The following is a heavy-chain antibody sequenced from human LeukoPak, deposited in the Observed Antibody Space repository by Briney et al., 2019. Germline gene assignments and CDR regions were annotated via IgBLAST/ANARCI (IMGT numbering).Heavy chain of an antibody. CDR1: GFTFSSYG. CDR3: ARESESGSTGGAFDI. CDR2: IRYDGSNK. Sequence: GGSLRLSCAASGFTFSSYGMHWVRQAPGKGLEWVAFIRYDGSNKYYADSVKGRFTISRDNSKNTLYLQMNSLRAEDTAVYYCARESESGSTGGAFDIWGQGTMVTVSS. D-gene: IGHD1-26*01. J-gene: IGHJ3*02. V-gene: IGHV3-30*02.